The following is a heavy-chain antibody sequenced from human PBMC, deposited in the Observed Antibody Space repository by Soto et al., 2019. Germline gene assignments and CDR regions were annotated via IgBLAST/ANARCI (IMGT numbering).Heavy chain of an antibody. CDR2: INAGNGNT. V-gene: IGHV1-3*01. D-gene: IGHD2-2*02. J-gene: IGHJ4*02. CDR1: GYTFTSYA. CDR3: ARAGDDCSTTTCYMIDY. Sequence: ASVKVSCKASGYTFTSYAMHWVRQAPGQRLEWMGWINAGNGNTEYSQRFQGRVTITRDTSASTAYMELSSLRSEDTAVFYCARAGDDCSTTTCYMIDYWGQGTLVTVSS.